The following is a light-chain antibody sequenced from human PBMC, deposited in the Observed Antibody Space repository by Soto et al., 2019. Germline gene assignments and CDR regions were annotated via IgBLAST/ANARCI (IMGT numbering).Light chain of an antibody. CDR3: ETWDRNTVV. J-gene: IGLJ2*01. CDR2: LEGTGSY. V-gene: IGLV4-60*02. Sequence: QPVLTQSSSASASLGSSVKLTCTLSSGHSSYIIAWHQQQPGKAPRYWMKLEGTGSYNKGSGVPDRFSGSSSGADRYLTISNLQFEDEADYYCETWDRNTVVFGGGTKLTVL. CDR1: SGHSSYI.